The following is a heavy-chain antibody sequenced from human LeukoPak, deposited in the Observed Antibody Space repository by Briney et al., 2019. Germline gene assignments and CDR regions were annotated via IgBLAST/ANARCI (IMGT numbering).Heavy chain of an antibody. CDR1: GFTFSSYA. D-gene: IGHD2-2*01. CDR3: ARGLCTSTSCHQGPFDF. Sequence: GGSLRLSCAASGFTFSSYAMSWVRQAPGKGLEWVSAISGSGGSTYYADSVKGRFSISRDDSKKALYLQMNRLRTEDTAVYYCARGLCTSTSCHQGPFDFWGQGMLVTVSS. V-gene: IGHV3-23*01. CDR2: ISGSGGST. J-gene: IGHJ4*02.